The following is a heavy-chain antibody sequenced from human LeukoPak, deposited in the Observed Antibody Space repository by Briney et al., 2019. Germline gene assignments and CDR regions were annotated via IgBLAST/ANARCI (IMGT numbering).Heavy chain of an antibody. J-gene: IGHJ6*03. CDR1: GGSISNYY. V-gene: IGHV4-59*01. CDR2: IYYSGST. CDR3: ARTTEGGYTYNYFYYYYMDV. D-gene: IGHD5-18*01. Sequence: SETLSLTCTVSGGSISNYYWSWIRQPPGKELEWIGYIYYSGSTNYNPSLKSRISISVDTSKNQFSLKLSSVTAADTAVYYCARTTEGGYTYNYFYYYYMDVWGKGTTVTISS.